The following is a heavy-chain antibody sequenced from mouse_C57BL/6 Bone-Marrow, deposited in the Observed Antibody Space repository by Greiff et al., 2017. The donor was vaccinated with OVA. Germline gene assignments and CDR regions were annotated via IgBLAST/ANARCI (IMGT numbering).Heavy chain of an antibody. CDR1: GYTFTSYW. D-gene: IGHD2-4*01. Sequence: QVQLQQPGAELVRPGSSVKLSCKASGYTFTSYWMHWVKQRPIQGLEWIGNIDPSDSETHYNQKFKDKATLTVDKSSSTAYMQLSSLTSEDSAVYYCARARNIGLRRVPTCDFDYWGQGTTLTVSS. CDR2: IDPSDSET. V-gene: IGHV1-52*01. CDR3: ARARNIGLRRVPTCDFDY. J-gene: IGHJ2*01.